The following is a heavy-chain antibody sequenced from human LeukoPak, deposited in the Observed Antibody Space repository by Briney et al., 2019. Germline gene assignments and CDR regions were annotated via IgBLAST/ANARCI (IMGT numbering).Heavy chain of an antibody. CDR1: GFSLSTSGVG. V-gene: IGHV2-5*01. CDR3: AHSGTVAGGNYFDY. D-gene: IGHD3-16*01. CDR2: IYWNDDK. Sequence: SGPTLVKPAQTLTLTCTFSGFSLSTSGVGVGWIRQPPGKALEWLALIYWNDDKRYSPSLKSRLTITKDTSKNQVVLTMTNMDPVDTATYYCAHSGTVAGGNYFDYWGQGTLVTVSS. J-gene: IGHJ4*02.